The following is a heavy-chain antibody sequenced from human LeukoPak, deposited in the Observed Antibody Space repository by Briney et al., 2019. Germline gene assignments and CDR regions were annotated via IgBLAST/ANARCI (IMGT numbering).Heavy chain of an antibody. V-gene: IGHV1-46*01. D-gene: IGHD6-6*01. J-gene: IGHJ6*02. CDR2: GST. CDR3: ARDLPQYNSSSYSYYYGMDV. Sequence: GSTSYAQKFQGRVTMTRDTSTSTVYMELSSLRSEDTAISYCARDLPQYNSSSYSYYYGMDVWGQGTTVTVSS.